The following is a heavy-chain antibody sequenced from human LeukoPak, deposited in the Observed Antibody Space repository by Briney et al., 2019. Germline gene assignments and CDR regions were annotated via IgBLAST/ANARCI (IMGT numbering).Heavy chain of an antibody. V-gene: IGHV4-59*01. D-gene: IGHD3-22*01. Sequence: SSETLSLTCTVSGGSISSYYWSWIRQPPGKGLEWIGYIYYSGSTNYNPSLKSRVTISVDTSKNQFSLKLSSVTAADTAVYYCARDYYDSSGYYFKGFDYWGQGTLVTVSS. CDR2: IYYSGST. CDR3: ARDYYDSSGYYFKGFDY. CDR1: GGSISSYY. J-gene: IGHJ4*02.